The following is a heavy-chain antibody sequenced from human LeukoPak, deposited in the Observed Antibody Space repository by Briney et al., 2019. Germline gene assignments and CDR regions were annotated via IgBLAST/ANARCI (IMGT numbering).Heavy chain of an antibody. CDR3: AKDLTTVTSQGDF. Sequence: GGSLRLSCATSGFTFNTYAMHWVRQAPGKGLEWVAFIRYDGSDKYYADPVKGRFTISRDNSKNTLYLQMKSLRAEDRAVYYCAKDLTTVTSQGDFWGQGTLVTVSS. J-gene: IGHJ4*02. CDR2: IRYDGSDK. CDR1: GFTFNTYA. D-gene: IGHD4-17*01. V-gene: IGHV3-30*02.